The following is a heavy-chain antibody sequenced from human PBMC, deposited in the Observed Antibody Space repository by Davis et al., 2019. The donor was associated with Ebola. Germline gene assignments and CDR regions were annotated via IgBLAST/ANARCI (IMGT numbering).Heavy chain of an antibody. D-gene: IGHD1-26*01. J-gene: IGHJ6*02. CDR2: IIPIFGTA. V-gene: IGHV1-69*13. Sequence: SVKVSCKASGGTFSSYAISWVRQAPGQGLEWMGGIIPIFGTANYAQKFQGRVTITADESTSTAYMELSSLRSEDTAVYYCARKYSGSYYGYYYYYYGMDVWGQGTTVTVSS. CDR3: ARKYSGSYYGYYYYYYGMDV. CDR1: GGTFSSYA.